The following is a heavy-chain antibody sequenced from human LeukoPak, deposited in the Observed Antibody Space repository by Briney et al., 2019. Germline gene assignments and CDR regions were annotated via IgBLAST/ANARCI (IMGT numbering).Heavy chain of an antibody. J-gene: IGHJ3*02. Sequence: SETLSLTCALYGVSFGGYCWSWIRQSPGKGLEWIGDINHLGSTNNSPSLKSRVTISVDTSKHQFSLRLSSATAADTAVYYCATPRRGYCSSTSCPHDAFDIWGQGTMVTVSS. CDR1: GVSFGGYC. V-gene: IGHV4-34*01. CDR3: ATPRRGYCSSTSCPHDAFDI. D-gene: IGHD2-2*01. CDR2: INHLGST.